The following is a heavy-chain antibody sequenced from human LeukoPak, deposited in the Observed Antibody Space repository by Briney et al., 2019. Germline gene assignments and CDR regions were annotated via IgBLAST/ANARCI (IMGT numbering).Heavy chain of an antibody. CDR3: ARDGTMTRAFDI. Sequence: PSETLSLTCTVSGGSISSYYWSWIRQPPGKGLEWIGYIYYSGSTNYNPSLKSRVTISVDTSKNQFSLKLSSVTAADTAVYYCARDGTMTRAFDIWGQGTMVTVSS. V-gene: IGHV4-59*12. CDR2: IYYSGST. CDR1: GGSISSYY. D-gene: IGHD3-22*01. J-gene: IGHJ3*02.